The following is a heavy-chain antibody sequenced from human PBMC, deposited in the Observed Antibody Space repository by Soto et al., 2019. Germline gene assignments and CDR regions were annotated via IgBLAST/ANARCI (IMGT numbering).Heavy chain of an antibody. D-gene: IGHD5-12*01. CDR2: INAGNGNT. Sequence: QVQLVQSGAEVKKPGASVKVSCKASGITFSTYAIHWVRQAPGQRLEWMGWINAGNGNTRYSQKFQGRVTLTGHTSARTACMDLSSLRSEDTAIYYGARAISGYVTWGQGTLVTVSS. CDR3: ARAISGYVT. V-gene: IGHV1-3*01. CDR1: GITFSTYA. J-gene: IGHJ5*02.